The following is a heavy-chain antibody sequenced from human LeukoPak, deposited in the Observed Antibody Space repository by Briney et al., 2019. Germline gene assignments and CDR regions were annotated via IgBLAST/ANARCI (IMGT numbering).Heavy chain of an antibody. CDR1: GGTFSSYA. D-gene: IGHD5-12*01. Sequence: ASVKVSCKASGGTFSSYAISWVRQAPGQGLEWMGGIIPIFGTANYAQKFQGRVTITSDESTSTAYMELSSLRSEDTAVYYCARDNYDMWLRRSYYYYYMDVWGKGTMVTVSS. J-gene: IGHJ6*03. CDR2: IIPIFGTA. CDR3: ARDNYDMWLRRSYYYYYMDV. V-gene: IGHV1-69*13.